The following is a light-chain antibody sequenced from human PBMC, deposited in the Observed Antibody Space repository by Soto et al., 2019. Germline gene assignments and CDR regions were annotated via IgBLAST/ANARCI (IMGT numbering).Light chain of an antibody. J-gene: IGLJ1*01. CDR2: VVS. Sequence: QSALTQPASVSGSPGQSITISCTGTNSDVGAYDYVSWYQQHPGKAPKLLIYVVSNRPSAVSDRFSGSKSGNTASLTISGLQAEDEADYYCSSYTGTSTLYVFGSGTKVTVL. V-gene: IGLV2-14*01. CDR3: SSYTGTSTLYV. CDR1: NSDVGAYDY.